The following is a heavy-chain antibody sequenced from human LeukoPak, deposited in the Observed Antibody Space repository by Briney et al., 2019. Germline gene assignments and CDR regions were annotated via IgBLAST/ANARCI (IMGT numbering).Heavy chain of an antibody. Sequence: GRSLRLSCAASGFTFSSYAMHWVRQAPGKGLEWVAVISYDGSNKYYADSVKGRFTISRDNSKNTLYLQMNSLRAEDTAVYYCAREKTLNHYGSGSYYIPFGYWGQGTLVTVSS. V-gene: IGHV3-30*04. CDR2: ISYDGSNK. CDR3: AREKTLNHYGSGSYYIPFGY. D-gene: IGHD3-10*01. J-gene: IGHJ4*02. CDR1: GFTFSSYA.